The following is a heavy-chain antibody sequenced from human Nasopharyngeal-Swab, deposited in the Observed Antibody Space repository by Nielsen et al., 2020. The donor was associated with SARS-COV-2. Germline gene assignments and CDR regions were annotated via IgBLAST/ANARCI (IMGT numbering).Heavy chain of an antibody. CDR2: TYYRSKRYN. J-gene: IGHJ6*03. V-gene: IGHV6-1*01. CDR1: GDKVSNINAV. Sequence: SETLSLTCAISGDKVSNINAVWTWIRQSPSRGLEWLGRTYYRSKRYNHYAISVEGRITINSDTSKNQFSLHLNSVTPEDTAVYYCARGSSPPIFYYYMDVWGKGTMVTVSS. CDR3: ARGSSPPIFYYYMDV.